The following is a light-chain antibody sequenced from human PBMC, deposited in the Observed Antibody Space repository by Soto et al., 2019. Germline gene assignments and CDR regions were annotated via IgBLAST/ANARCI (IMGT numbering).Light chain of an antibody. J-gene: IGLJ2*01. CDR1: SSDVGGYNY. CDR2: EIN. Sequence: QSALTQPASVSGSPGQSITISCTGTSSDVGGYNYVSWYQHHPGKPPKLIIYEINNRPSGVSNRFSGSKSGNTASLTISGLQAVDEADYYCSSYTITTTLIFGGGTKLTVL. V-gene: IGLV2-14*01. CDR3: SSYTITTTLI.